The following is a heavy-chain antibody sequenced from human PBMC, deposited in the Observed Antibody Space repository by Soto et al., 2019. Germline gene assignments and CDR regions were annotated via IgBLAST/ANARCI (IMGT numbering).Heavy chain of an antibody. CDR3: ARLGYCSSATCKYYFYYYGMDV. V-gene: IGHV3-48*02. CDR1: GFSFSSYS. D-gene: IGHD2-2*01. Sequence: GGSLRLSCEASGFSFSSYSLNWVRQAPGKGLGWVSFISGRGTTTYYADSVKGRFTVSRDKAKNSLYLEVNSLRDEDTAVYYCARLGYCSSATCKYYFYYYGMDVWGQGTTVTVSS. CDR2: ISGRGTTT. J-gene: IGHJ6*02.